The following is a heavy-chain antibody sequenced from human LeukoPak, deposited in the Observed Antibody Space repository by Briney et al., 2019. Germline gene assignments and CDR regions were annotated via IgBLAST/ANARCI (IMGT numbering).Heavy chain of an antibody. Sequence: PSETLSLTCAVYGGSFSGYYWSWIRQSPGKGLELIGEINNSGSTNCNPSVKSRVTISVDTSKNQFSLKMSSVTAADTAFYYCARATRRDWGQYYFDYWGQGTLVTVSS. V-gene: IGHV4-34*01. J-gene: IGHJ4*02. CDR2: INNSGST. CDR1: GGSFSGYY. D-gene: IGHD7-27*01. CDR3: ARATRRDWGQYYFDY.